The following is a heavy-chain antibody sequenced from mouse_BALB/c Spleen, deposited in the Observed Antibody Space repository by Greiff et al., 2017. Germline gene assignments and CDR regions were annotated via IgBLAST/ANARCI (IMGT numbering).Heavy chain of an antibody. CDR2: INPSNGGT. V-gene: IGHV1S81*02. D-gene: IGHD4-1*01. CDR1: GYTFTSYY. J-gene: IGHJ4*01. CDR3: TRLGLTYAMDY. Sequence: QVHVKQPGAELVKPGASVKLSCKASGYTFTSYYMYWVKQRPGQGLEWIGGINPSNGGTNFNEKFKSKATLTVDKSSSTAYMQLSSLTSEDSAVYYCTRLGLTYAMDYWGQGTSVTVSS.